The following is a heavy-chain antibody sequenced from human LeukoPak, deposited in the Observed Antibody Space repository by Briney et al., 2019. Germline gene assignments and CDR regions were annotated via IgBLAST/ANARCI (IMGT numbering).Heavy chain of an antibody. CDR2: ISGSGGDT. CDR1: GFTFNDYG. Sequence: PGGTLRLSCAASGFTFNDYGMSWVRQAPGKGLEWVSGISGSGGDTYYADSVKGRFTISRDNSKNTVHLQMNSLRAEDTAVYYCAKEMSVLWFGELLNKGPGTPYFDYWGQGTLVTVSS. J-gene: IGHJ4*02. V-gene: IGHV3-23*01. D-gene: IGHD3-10*01. CDR3: AKEMSVLWFGELLNKGPGTPYFDY.